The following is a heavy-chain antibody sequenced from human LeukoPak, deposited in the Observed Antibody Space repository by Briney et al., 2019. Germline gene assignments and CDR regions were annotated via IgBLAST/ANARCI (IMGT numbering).Heavy chain of an antibody. CDR3: ARAGELTRDAFDI. V-gene: IGHV1-69*01. D-gene: IGHD3-10*01. Sequence: SVKVSCKASGGTFSSYAISWVRQAPGQGLEWMGGIIPIFGTASYAQKFQGRVTITADESTSTAYMELSSLRSEDTAVYYCARAGELTRDAFDILGQGTMVTVSS. CDR1: GGTFSSYA. CDR2: IIPIFGTA. J-gene: IGHJ3*02.